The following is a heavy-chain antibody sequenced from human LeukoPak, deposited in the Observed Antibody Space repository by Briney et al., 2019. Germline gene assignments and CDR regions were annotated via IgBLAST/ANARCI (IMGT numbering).Heavy chain of an antibody. CDR3: ARSTSSGYYHYFDY. D-gene: IGHD3-22*01. V-gene: IGHV1-2*02. CDR2: INPNSGGT. J-gene: IGHJ4*02. CDR1: GYTFTGYY. Sequence: SVKVSCKASGYTFTGYYMHWVRQAPGQGVEWMGWINPNSGGTNYAQKFQGRVTMTRDTSISTAYMELSRLRSDDTAVYYCARSTSSGYYHYFDYWGQGTLVTVSS.